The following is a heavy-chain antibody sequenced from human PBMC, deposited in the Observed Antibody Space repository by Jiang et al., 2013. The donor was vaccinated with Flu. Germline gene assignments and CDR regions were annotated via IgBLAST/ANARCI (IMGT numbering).Heavy chain of an antibody. CDR2: IYYSGST. V-gene: IGHV4-59*08. D-gene: IGHD6-6*01. Sequence: GSGLVKPSETLSLTCTVSGGSISSYYWSWIRQPPGKGLEWIGYIYYSGSTNYNPSLKSRVTISVDTSKNQFSLKLSSVTAADTAVYYCARHPSSIAARLYSWYFDLWGPGTLVTVSS. J-gene: IGHJ2*01. CDR1: GGSISSYY. CDR3: ARHPSSIAARLYSWYFDL.